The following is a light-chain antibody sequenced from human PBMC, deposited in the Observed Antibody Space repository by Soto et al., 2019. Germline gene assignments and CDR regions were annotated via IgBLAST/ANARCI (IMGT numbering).Light chain of an antibody. V-gene: IGKV1-39*01. CDR2: GAS. CDR1: QSISTH. CDR3: QQSYSTPRT. Sequence: DIQMTQSPSSLSGSVGDRVTITCRASQSISTHLNWYQQKPGKAPNLLIYGASSLHVGVASRFSASGSGPDFTLTINNLQPEDFATYQCQQSYSTPRTFGQGTKLEIK. J-gene: IGKJ2*01.